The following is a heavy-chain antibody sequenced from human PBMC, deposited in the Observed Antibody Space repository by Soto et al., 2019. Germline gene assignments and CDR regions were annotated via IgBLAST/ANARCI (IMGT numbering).Heavy chain of an antibody. D-gene: IGHD2-2*01. V-gene: IGHV1-18*01. CDR1: GYTLSSYG. J-gene: IGHJ5*02. Sequence: ASVKVTCLTSGYTLSSYGITWVRQAPGQPLEWLGWISLYSDGTNYAQKFQGRVSMTTDTSTTTAYMELRSLRSDDTAVYYCARVVPGAEAWFGPWGQGTLVTVSS. CDR3: ARVVPGAEAWFGP. CDR2: ISLYSDGT.